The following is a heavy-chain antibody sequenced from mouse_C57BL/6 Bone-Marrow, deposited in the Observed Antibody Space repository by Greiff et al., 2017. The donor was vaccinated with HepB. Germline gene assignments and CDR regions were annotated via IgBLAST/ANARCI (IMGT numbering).Heavy chain of an antibody. CDR3: ARPYYYSNTWFAY. CDR1: GYTFTSYG. Sequence: QVQLQQSGAELARPGASVKLSCKASGYTFTSYGISWVKQRTGQGLEWIGEIYPRSGNTYYNEKFKGKATLTADKSSSTAYMELRSLTSEDSAVYFCARPYYYSNTWFAYWGQGTLVTVSA. CDR2: IYPRSGNT. D-gene: IGHD2-5*01. J-gene: IGHJ3*01. V-gene: IGHV1-81*01.